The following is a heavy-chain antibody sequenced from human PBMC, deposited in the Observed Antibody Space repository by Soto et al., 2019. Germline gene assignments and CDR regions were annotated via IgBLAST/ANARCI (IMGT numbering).Heavy chain of an antibody. CDR3: AIRSRFLTGYYSYSYYFDY. D-gene: IGHD3-9*01. V-gene: IGHV3-66*04. J-gene: IGHJ4*02. Sequence: GGSLRLSCAASGFTVSSNYMSWVRQAPGKGLEWVSVIYSGGSTYYADSVKGRFTISRDNSKNTLYLQMNSLRAEDTAVYYCAIRSRFLTGYYSYSYYFDYWGQGTLVTVSS. CDR1: GFTVSSNY. CDR2: IYSGGST.